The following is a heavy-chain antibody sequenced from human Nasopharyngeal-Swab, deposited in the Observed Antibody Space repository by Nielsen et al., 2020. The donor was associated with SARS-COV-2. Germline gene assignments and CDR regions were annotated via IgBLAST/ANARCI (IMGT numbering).Heavy chain of an antibody. J-gene: IGHJ4*02. CDR2: ISYDGDNK. CDR3: AREWINNFDY. D-gene: IGHD5-12*01. Sequence: GGSLRLSCAASGFTFSTYAMHWVRQAPGKGLEWVADISYDGDNKYYADSVKGRFTISRGNSKNTLYLQMNSLRAEDTAVYYCAREWINNFDYWGQGTLVTVSS. CDR1: GFTFSTYA. V-gene: IGHV3-30-3*01.